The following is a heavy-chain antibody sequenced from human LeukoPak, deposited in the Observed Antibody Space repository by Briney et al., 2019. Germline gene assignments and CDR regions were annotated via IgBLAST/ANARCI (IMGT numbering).Heavy chain of an antibody. Sequence: GGSLRLSCAASGFTFDDYAMHWVRQAPGKGLEWVSGISWNSGSIGYADSVKGRFTISRDDSRNTVYLQLNNLRVEDTAIYYCAKASWVPDADAVWWGQGTLVTVSS. V-gene: IGHV3-9*01. CDR2: ISWNSGSI. CDR3: AKASWVPDADAVW. CDR1: GFTFDDYA. J-gene: IGHJ4*02. D-gene: IGHD3-10*01.